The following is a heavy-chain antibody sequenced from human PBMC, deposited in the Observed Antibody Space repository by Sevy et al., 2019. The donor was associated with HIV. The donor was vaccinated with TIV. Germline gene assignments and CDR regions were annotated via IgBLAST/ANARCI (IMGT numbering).Heavy chain of an antibody. J-gene: IGHJ4*02. CDR2: ISYDGSNK. Sequence: GGSLRLSCAASGFTFSSYGMHWVRQAPGKGLEWVAVISYDGSNKYYADSVKGRFTISRDNSKNTLYLQMNSLRAEDTAVYYCAKSGRGVAARPTPFDYWGPGTLVTVSS. V-gene: IGHV3-30*18. CDR3: AKSGRGVAARPTPFDY. CDR1: GFTFSSYG. D-gene: IGHD6-6*01.